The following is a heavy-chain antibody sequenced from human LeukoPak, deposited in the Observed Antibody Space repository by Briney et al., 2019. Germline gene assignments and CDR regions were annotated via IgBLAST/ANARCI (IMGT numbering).Heavy chain of an antibody. CDR2: IDNAGSIT. J-gene: IGHJ4*02. CDR1: GFTFSNYW. D-gene: IGHD3-22*01. CDR3: VRSAFHAGSGNYCDY. Sequence: PGGSLRLSCAASGFTFSNYWIHWVRRAPGKGLVWVSRIDNAGSITTYADSVKGRFTISRDNAENTLYLQMNSLRVEDTAVYYCVRSAFHAGSGNYCDYWGQGTLVTVSS. V-gene: IGHV3-74*03.